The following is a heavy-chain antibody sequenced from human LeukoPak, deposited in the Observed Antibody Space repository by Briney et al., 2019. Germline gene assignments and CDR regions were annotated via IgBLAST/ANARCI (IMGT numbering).Heavy chain of an antibody. CDR2: IHYSGST. CDR3: ARGFLTYYYDSSGLYFDY. Sequence: SETLSLTCTVSGGSITTSSYYWGWIRQPPGKGLEWIGSIHYSGSTYYNPSLKSRVTISVDTSKKEFSLKLSSVSAADTAVYYCARGFLTYYYDSSGLYFDYWGQGTLVTVSS. CDR1: GGSITTSSYY. V-gene: IGHV4-39*07. D-gene: IGHD3-22*01. J-gene: IGHJ4*02.